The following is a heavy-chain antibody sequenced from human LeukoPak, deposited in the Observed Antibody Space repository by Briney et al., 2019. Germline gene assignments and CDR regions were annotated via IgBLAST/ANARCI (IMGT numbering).Heavy chain of an antibody. J-gene: IGHJ4*02. V-gene: IGHV4-59*01. Sequence: SETLSLTCTVSGGSISSYYWSWIRQPPGKGLEWIGYIYCSGSTNYNPSLKSRVTISVDTSKNQFSLKLSSVTAADTAVYYCARGPPLYCSSTSCYILWGQGTLVTVSS. CDR3: ARGPPLYCSSTSCYIL. CDR2: IYCSGST. D-gene: IGHD2-2*02. CDR1: GGSISSYY.